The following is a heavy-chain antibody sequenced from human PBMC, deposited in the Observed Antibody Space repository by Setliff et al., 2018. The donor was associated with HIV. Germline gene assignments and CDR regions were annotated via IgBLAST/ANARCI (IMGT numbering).Heavy chain of an antibody. CDR2: IYHSGST. Sequence: SETLSLTCAVSGGSISSNNWWSWVRQPPGKGLEWIGNIYHSGSTLYKPSLKSRVTMSVDTSKNQFSLKLNSVTAADTAVYHCARLSSYRSSSYYFDYWGQGALVTAPQ. CDR3: ARLSSYRSSSYYFDY. V-gene: IGHV4-4*02. J-gene: IGHJ4*02. D-gene: IGHD6-6*01. CDR1: GGSISSNNW.